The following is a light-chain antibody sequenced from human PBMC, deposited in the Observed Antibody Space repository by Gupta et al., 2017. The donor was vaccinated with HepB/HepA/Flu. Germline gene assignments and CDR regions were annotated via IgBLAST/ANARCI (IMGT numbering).Light chain of an antibody. CDR3: QHYKNWLS. Sequence: EIVMTQSPATLSVSPGERATLSCRASQSVSSQLAWYQQKPGPAPRLLMYGASIRATGIPARFSGSGSGTEFTLTISSLQSEDFAVYYCQHYKNWLSFGGGTKVEIK. CDR1: QSVSSQ. V-gene: IGKV3-15*01. J-gene: IGKJ4*01. CDR2: GAS.